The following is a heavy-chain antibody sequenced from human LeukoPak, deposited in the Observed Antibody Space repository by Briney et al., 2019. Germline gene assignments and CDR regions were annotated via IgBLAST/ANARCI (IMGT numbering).Heavy chain of an antibody. Sequence: SVKVSCKASGGSFGDFAIIWVPQAPGHGLEWMGRSVPMSDTKDYAQKFQGRVKFTTDESTTTAHMELSNLSPEDTAVYYCAPTSIIFNWFDPWGQGTLVTVSS. CDR1: GGSFGDFA. CDR3: APTSIIFNWFDP. CDR2: SVPMSDTK. D-gene: IGHD1-14*01. V-gene: IGHV1-69*05. J-gene: IGHJ5*02.